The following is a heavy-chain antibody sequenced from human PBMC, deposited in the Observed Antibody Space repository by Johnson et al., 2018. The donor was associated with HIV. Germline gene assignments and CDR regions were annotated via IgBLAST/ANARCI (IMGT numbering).Heavy chain of an antibody. CDR3: AGGRGTFDI. J-gene: IGHJ3*02. D-gene: IGHD3-16*01. Sequence: QVQLVESGGGVVQPGRSLRLSCAASGFTFRTYGMHWVRQAPGKGLEWVAVISFDGSNKYYADSVKGLFTISRDNSNNPLYLQMNSLRAEDTAVYYCAGGRGTFDIWGQGTMVTVSS. CDR1: GFTFRTYG. CDR2: ISFDGSNK. V-gene: IGHV3-30*03.